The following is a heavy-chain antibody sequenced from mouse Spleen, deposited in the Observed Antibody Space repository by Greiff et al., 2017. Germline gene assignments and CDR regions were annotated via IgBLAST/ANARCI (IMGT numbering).Heavy chain of an antibody. CDR1: GYTFTDYN. CDR3: ARAGNLYYAMDY. V-gene: IGHV1-18*01. CDR2: INPNNGGT. Sequence: DVKLQESGPELVKPGASVKIPCKASGYTFTDYNMDWVKQSHGKSLEWIGDINPNNGGTIYNQKFKGKATLTVDKSSSTAYMELRSLTSEDTAVYYCARAGNLYYAMDYWGQGTSVTVSS. J-gene: IGHJ4*01.